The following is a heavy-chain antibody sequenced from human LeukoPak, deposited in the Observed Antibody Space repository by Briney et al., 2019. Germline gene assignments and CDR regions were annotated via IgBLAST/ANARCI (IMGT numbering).Heavy chain of an antibody. CDR2: IYYSGST. CDR3: ARLGSYGYGYYYGMDV. CDR1: GGSISSSSYY. Sequence: SETLSLTCTVSGGSISSSSYYWGWIRQPPGKGLEWIGGIYYSGSTYYNPSLKSRVTISVDTSKNQFSLKLSSVTAADTAVYYCARLGSYGYGYYYGMDVWGQGTTVTVSS. D-gene: IGHD5-18*01. J-gene: IGHJ6*02. V-gene: IGHV4-39*07.